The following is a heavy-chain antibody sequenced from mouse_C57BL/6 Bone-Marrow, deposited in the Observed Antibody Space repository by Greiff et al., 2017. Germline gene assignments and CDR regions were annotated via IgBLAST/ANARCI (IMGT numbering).Heavy chain of an antibody. V-gene: IGHV2-2*01. CDR3: ARKCGSIPYAMDY. CDR2: IWSGGST. Sequence: VKLEESGPGLVQPSQSLSITCTVSGFSLTSYGVHWVRQSPGKGLEWLGVIWSGGSTDYNAAFISRLSISKDNSKSQVFFKMNSLQADDTAIYYCARKCGSIPYAMDYWGQGTSVTVSS. D-gene: IGHD1-1*01. CDR1: GFSLTSYG. J-gene: IGHJ4*01.